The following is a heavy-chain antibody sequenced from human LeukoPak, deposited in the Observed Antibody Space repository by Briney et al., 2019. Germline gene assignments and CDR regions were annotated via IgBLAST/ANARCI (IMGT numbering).Heavy chain of an antibody. D-gene: IGHD3-3*01. CDR3: AKDRPYTTITIFGVVISRSFDY. J-gene: IGHJ4*02. CDR1: GFTFSGYN. Sequence: GGSLRLSCEASGFTFSGYNMNWVRQAPGKGLEWVSYISPSSTNKYYADSVKGRFTISRDNAKNSLYLQMNSLRAEDTAVYYCAKDRPYTTITIFGVVISRSFDYWGQGTLVTVSS. V-gene: IGHV3-48*01. CDR2: ISPSSTNK.